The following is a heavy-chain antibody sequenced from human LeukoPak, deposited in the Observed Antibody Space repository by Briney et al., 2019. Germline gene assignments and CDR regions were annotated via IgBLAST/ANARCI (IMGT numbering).Heavy chain of an antibody. J-gene: IGHJ5*02. D-gene: IGHD2-15*01. CDR3: AKNGRFVVVVAAISWFDP. CDR2: ISGSGGST. V-gene: IGHV3-23*01. CDR1: GFTFSSYS. Sequence: GGSLRLSCAASGFTFSSYSMNWVRQAPGKGLEWVSAISGSGGSTYYADSVKGRFTISRDNSKNTLYLQMNSLRAEDTAVYYCAKNGRFVVVVAAISWFDPWGQGTLVTVSS.